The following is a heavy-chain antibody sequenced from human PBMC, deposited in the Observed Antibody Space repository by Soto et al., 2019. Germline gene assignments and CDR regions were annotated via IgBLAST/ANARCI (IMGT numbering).Heavy chain of an antibody. CDR1: GGSFSGYY. V-gene: IGHV4-34*01. CDR2: INHSGST. CDR3: ARGRSVYSYGSGKKPYYFDY. Sequence: PSETLSLTCAVYGGSFSGYYWSWIRQPPGKGLEWIGEINHSGSTNYNPSLKSRVTISVGTSKNQFSLKLSSVTAADTAVYYCARGRSVYSYGSGKKPYYFDYWGQGTLVTVSS. D-gene: IGHD3-10*01. J-gene: IGHJ4*02.